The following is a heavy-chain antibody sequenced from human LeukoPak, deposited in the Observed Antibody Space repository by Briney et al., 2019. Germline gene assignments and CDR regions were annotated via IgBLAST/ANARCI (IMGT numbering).Heavy chain of an antibody. J-gene: IGHJ4*02. D-gene: IGHD2-21*02. CDR3: ARACGSDCYPFRDY. V-gene: IGHV3-21*06. Sequence: GGSLRLSCAASGFTFSSYAMNWVRRAPGKGLEWVSSISSSSSYIYYADSVKDRFTISRDNAKNSLYLQMSSLGAEDTAVYYCARACGSDCYPFRDYWGQGTLVTVSS. CDR1: GFTFSSYA. CDR2: ISSSSSYI.